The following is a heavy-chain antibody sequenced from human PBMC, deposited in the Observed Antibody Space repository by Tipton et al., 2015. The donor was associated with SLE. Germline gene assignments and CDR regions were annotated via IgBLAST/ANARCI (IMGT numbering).Heavy chain of an antibody. Sequence: SLRLSCTASEFTFSDHWLTWIRQAPGKGLEWVDNIKTDGSDKYYGESVKGRFTISRDNAKNSVTLQMNGLRPEDTAVYYCARGHYGMDVWGQGATVTVSS. J-gene: IGHJ6*02. CDR1: EFTFSDHW. CDR3: ARGHYGMDV. CDR2: IKTDGSDK. V-gene: IGHV3-7*01.